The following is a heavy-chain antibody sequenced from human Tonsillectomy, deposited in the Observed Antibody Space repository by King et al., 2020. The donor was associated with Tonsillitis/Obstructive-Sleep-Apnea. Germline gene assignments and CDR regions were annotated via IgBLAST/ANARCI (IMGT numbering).Heavy chain of an antibody. CDR3: ARTPGHDFWTHFDY. D-gene: IGHD3-3*01. CDR2: ISSDGSDK. Sequence: EQLVQSGGGVVQPGKSLRISCAASGFFFSSHAMYWVRQSPGKGLEWVAVISSDGSDKFYADSVKGRFTISRDNSGETLTLQMNSVRGEDTAVYFCARTPGHDFWTHFDYWGQGTLVTVSS. V-gene: IGHV3-30*01. CDR1: GFFFSSHA. J-gene: IGHJ4*02.